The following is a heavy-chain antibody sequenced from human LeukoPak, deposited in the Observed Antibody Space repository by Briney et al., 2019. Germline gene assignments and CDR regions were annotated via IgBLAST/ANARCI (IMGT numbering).Heavy chain of an antibody. CDR1: GGSFSGYY. J-gene: IGHJ4*02. D-gene: IGHD3-10*01. CDR2: MYYIGST. Sequence: SETLSLTCAVYGGSFSGYYWSWIRQPPGKGLEWIGSMYYIGSTYYNPSLKSRVTISVDTSKNQFSLKLSSVTAADTAVYYCAGWFGEGHFDYWGQGTLVTVSS. CDR3: AGWFGEGHFDY. V-gene: IGHV4-34*01.